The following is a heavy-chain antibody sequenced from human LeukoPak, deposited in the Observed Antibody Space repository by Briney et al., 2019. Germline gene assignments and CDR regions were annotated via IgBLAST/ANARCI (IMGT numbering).Heavy chain of an antibody. V-gene: IGHV1-2*04. D-gene: IGHD1-26*01. J-gene: IGHJ6*02. Sequence: GASVKVSCKASGGTFSSYAISWVRQAPGQGLEWMGWINPNSGGTNCAQKFQGWVTMTRDTSISTAYMELSRLRSDDTAVYYCAREAQEGGSHYYYGMDVWGQGTTVTVSS. CDR2: INPNSGGT. CDR1: GGTFSSYA. CDR3: AREAQEGGSHYYYGMDV.